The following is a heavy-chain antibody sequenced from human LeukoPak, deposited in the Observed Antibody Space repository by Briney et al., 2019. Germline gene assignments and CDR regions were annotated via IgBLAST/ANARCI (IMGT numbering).Heavy chain of an antibody. V-gene: IGHV3-23*01. CDR1: GFTFSSYG. CDR2: TSGSGGST. Sequence: GGSLRLSCAASGFTFSSYGMSWVRQAPGKVLEWVSATSGSGGSTYYADSVKGRFTISRDNSKNTLYLQMNSLRAEDTAVYYCAKVSLNMVNDAFDIWGQGTMVSVSS. J-gene: IGHJ3*02. CDR3: AKVSLNMVNDAFDI. D-gene: IGHD4/OR15-4a*01.